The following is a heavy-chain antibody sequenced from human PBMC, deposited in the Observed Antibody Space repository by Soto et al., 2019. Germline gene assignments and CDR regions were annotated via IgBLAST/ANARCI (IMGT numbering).Heavy chain of an antibody. CDR2: IDIGGNT. Sequence: PGGSLRLSCAASGFTVSSNYMNWVRQAPGKGLEWVSIIDIGGNTYYADSVKDRFAISRDNSRNTLYPHMDSLRAEDTAVYYCARGRGSTGYLGREHYFDYWGQGTLVTVSS. V-gene: IGHV3-66*01. CDR3: ARGRGSTGYLGREHYFDY. CDR1: GFTVSSNY. D-gene: IGHD2-2*01. J-gene: IGHJ4*02.